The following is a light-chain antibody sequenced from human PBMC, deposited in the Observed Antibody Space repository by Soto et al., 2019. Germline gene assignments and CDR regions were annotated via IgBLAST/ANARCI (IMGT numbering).Light chain of an antibody. J-gene: IGKJ1*01. CDR3: HQYNNWPWT. V-gene: IGKV3-15*01. CDR1: QRDSSH. Sequence: ETVMTQSPVTLSVSPGDTATLSCRASQRDSSHLAWYQQKPGQAPRLLIYAASTKATGIPVRFSGSGSETEFTLTIRSLQSEDFALYYCHQYNNWPWTFGQGTKVDIK. CDR2: AAS.